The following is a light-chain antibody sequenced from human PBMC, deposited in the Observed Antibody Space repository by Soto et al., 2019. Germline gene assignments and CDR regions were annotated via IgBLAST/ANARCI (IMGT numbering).Light chain of an antibody. J-gene: IGKJ5*01. CDR1: HSVSFSS. Sequence: EIVLTQSPGTLSFSPGERATLSCRASHSVSFSSLAWYQHKPGRAPRLLIFDTSNRATGIPARFSGSGSGTDFTLTISSLEPADFAVYYCQQRSNWPPITFGQGTRLEIK. V-gene: IGKV3-11*01. CDR2: DTS. CDR3: QQRSNWPPIT.